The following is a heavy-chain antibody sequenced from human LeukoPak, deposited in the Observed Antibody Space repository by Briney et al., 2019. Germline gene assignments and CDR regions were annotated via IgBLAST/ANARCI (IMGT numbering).Heavy chain of an antibody. CDR2: IHSGDNT. Sequence: GGYLRLSCAASGFTVSSIYMTWVRQAPGKGLEWVSVIHSGDNTYYADSVKGRFTISRDNSKNTFYLQMNSLRVEDTAVYYCASLTRDYWGQGTLVTVSS. D-gene: IGHD4/OR15-4a*01. V-gene: IGHV3-53*01. CDR3: ASLTRDY. J-gene: IGHJ4*02. CDR1: GFTVSSIY.